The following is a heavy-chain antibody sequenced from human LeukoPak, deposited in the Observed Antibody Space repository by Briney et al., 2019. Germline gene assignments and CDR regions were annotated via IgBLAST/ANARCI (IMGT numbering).Heavy chain of an antibody. CDR3: ARVFRGAVTSNWFDP. CDR1: GGSINGYY. CDR2: ISDSGST. D-gene: IGHD4-17*01. J-gene: IGHJ5*02. V-gene: IGHV4-59*01. Sequence: SETLSLTCTVSGGSINGYYWTWIRQPPGKGLEWIGYISDSGSTNYSPSLKSRVTMSVDSSNTEFSLRLNSVTAADTAVYYCARVFRGAVTSNWFDPWGPGTLVTVSS.